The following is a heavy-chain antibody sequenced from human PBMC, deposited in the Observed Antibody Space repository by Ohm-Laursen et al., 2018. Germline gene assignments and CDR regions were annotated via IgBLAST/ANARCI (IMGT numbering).Heavy chain of an antibody. CDR1: GFTFNNYW. CDR3: ARSGNSDHSPLGY. V-gene: IGHV3-74*01. CDR2: INSDASNT. J-gene: IGHJ4*02. D-gene: IGHD5-12*01. Sequence: SLRLSCAASGFTFNNYWMHWVRQAPGKGLMWVSRINSDASNTNYADSVKGRSTISRDNAKNTLYLQMSSLRGDDTAIYYCARSGNSDHSPLGYWGQGTLVTVSS.